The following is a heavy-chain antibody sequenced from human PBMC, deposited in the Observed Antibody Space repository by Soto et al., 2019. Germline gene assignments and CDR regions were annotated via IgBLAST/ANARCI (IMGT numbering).Heavy chain of an antibody. CDR1: GGSISSSSYY. Sequence: SETLSLTCTVSGGSISSSSYYWGWIRQPPGKGLEWIGSIYYSGSTYYNPSLKSRVTISVDTSKNQFSLKLSSVTAADTAVYYCARVRARVPAAPAPYSSSSEVDYWGQGTLVTVSS. J-gene: IGHJ4*02. D-gene: IGHD6-6*01. CDR3: ARVRARVPAAPAPYSSSSEVDY. CDR2: IYYSGST. V-gene: IGHV4-39*01.